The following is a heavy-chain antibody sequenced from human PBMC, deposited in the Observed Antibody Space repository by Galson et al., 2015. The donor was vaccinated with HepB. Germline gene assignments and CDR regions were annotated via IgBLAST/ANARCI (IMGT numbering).Heavy chain of an antibody. Sequence: SVKVSCTASGGTFSSYAISWVRQAPGQGLEWMGWISAYNDNTNYAQKLQGRVTMTTDTSTSTAYMELRSLRPDDTAVYYCARVSGGGYGSGSGWFDPWGQGTLVTVSS. CDR1: GGTFSSYA. CDR3: ARVSGGGYGSGSGWFDP. CDR2: ISAYNDNT. J-gene: IGHJ5*02. V-gene: IGHV1-18*01. D-gene: IGHD3-10*01.